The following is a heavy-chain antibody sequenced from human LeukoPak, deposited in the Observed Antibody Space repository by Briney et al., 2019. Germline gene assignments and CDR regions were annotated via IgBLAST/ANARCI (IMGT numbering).Heavy chain of an antibody. Sequence: GGSLRLSCAASGFTFNSYSMNWVRQAPGKGLEWVSYISSSSSTIYYADSVKGRFTISRDNAKNSLYLQMNSLRAEDTAVYHCARDRLLEDRDYSYYYYMDVWGKGTTVTVSS. D-gene: IGHD1-1*01. CDR3: ARDRLLEDRDYSYYYYMDV. J-gene: IGHJ6*03. CDR2: ISSSSSTI. V-gene: IGHV3-48*04. CDR1: GFTFNSYS.